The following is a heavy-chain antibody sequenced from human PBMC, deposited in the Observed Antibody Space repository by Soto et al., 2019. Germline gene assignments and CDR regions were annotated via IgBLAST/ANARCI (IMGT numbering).Heavy chain of an antibody. Sequence: SVKVSCKASGGTFSSYAISCVVQSPGQGLEWMGGIIPIFGTANYAQKFQGRVTITADESTSTAYMELSSLRSEDTAVNYCAKELRSIYYGMDVWGQGTTVTVSS. CDR2: IIPIFGTA. CDR1: GGTFSSYA. D-gene: IGHD1-7*01. CDR3: AKELRSIYYGMDV. J-gene: IGHJ6*02. V-gene: IGHV1-69*13.